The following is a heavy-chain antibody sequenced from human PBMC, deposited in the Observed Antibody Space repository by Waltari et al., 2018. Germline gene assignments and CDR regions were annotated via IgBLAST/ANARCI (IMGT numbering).Heavy chain of an antibody. CDR3: ARDNRDTDGYYSIFDY. J-gene: IGHJ4*02. D-gene: IGHD3-22*01. CDR1: GGSISSGTYY. CDR2: IYARGNT. V-gene: IGHV4-61*02. Sequence: QVQLQESGPGLVKPSQTLSLTCTVSGGSISSGTYYWSWIRQPAGKGLEWLGRIYARGNTIKSPYLKSRVTISVDTSKNQFALKMTSVTAADTAVYDCARDNRDTDGYYSIFDYWGQGTLVTVSS.